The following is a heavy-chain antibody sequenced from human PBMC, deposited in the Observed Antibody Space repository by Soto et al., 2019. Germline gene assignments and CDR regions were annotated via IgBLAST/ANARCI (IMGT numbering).Heavy chain of an antibody. V-gene: IGHV1-24*01. J-gene: IGHJ3*02. CDR2: FDPEDGET. Sequence: ASVKVYCTVSGYTLTELSMHWVRQDPGKGLEWMGGFDPEDGETIYAQKFQGRVTMTEDTSTDTAYMELSSLRSEDTAVYYCATRRVSYYDFWSGSGLPDAFDIWGQGTMVTVSS. CDR3: ATRRVSYYDFWSGSGLPDAFDI. CDR1: GYTLTELS. D-gene: IGHD3-3*01.